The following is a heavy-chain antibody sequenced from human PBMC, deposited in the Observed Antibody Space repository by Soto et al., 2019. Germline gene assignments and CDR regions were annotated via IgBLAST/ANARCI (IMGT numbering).Heavy chain of an antibody. D-gene: IGHD3-3*01. CDR2: ISSSSSYI. CDR3: ARVSITIFGVGPFDY. Sequence: PGGSLRLSCAASGFTFSSYSMNWVRQAPGKGLEWVSSISSSSSYIYYADSVKGRFTISRDNAKNSLYLQMNSLRAEDTAVYYCARVSITIFGVGPFDYWGQGTLVTVSS. J-gene: IGHJ4*02. CDR1: GFTFSSYS. V-gene: IGHV3-21*01.